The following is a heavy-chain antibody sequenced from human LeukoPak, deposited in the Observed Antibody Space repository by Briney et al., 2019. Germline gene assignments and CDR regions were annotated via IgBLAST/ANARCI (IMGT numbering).Heavy chain of an antibody. V-gene: IGHV1-24*01. CDR2: FDPEDGET. Sequence: ASVKVSCKVSGYTLTELSMHWVRQAPGKGLEWMGGFDPEDGETIYAQKFQGRVTMTEDTSTDTAYMELRSLRSDDTAVHYCARDGGSYFYFDYWGQGTLVTVSS. J-gene: IGHJ4*02. D-gene: IGHD1-26*01. CDR1: GYTLTELS. CDR3: ARDGGSYFYFDY.